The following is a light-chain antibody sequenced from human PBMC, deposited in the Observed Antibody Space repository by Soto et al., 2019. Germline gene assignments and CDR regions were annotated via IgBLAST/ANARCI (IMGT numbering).Light chain of an antibody. CDR3: QQYYSPPFT. Sequence: DIVMTQSPDSLAVSLGERATINCKSSQSILYSSNNKNYLAWYQQKPGQPPKLLIYWASTRESGVPDRFSGSGSGKDFHPTHRRLQAENVAVYSCQQYYSPPFTFGPGTKVDIK. CDR1: QSILYSSNNKNY. CDR2: WAS. J-gene: IGKJ3*01. V-gene: IGKV4-1*01.